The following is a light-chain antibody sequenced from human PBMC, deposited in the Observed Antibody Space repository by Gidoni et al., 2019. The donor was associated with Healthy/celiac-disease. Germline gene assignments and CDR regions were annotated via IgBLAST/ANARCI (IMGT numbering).Light chain of an antibody. V-gene: IGKV3-20*01. Sequence: IVLTQSPPTLSLSPGERATLPCRASQSVSSSYLAWYQHKPGQAPRHLIYGASRRATGIPDRFSGSGSGTDFTLTISRLEPEDFAVYYCQQYGSSPRTFGQGTKVEIK. J-gene: IGKJ1*01. CDR2: GAS. CDR1: QSVSSSY. CDR3: QQYGSSPRT.